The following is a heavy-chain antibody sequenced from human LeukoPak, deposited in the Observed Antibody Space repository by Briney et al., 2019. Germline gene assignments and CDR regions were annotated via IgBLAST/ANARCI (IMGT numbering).Heavy chain of an antibody. D-gene: IGHD2/OR15-2a*01. Sequence: PSETLSLTCTVSGASISSGGYYWSWIRQQPGKGLEWIGYSHYSGTTYCNTSLKSRVAISVDTSKNQFSLKLSSVTAADTAVYYCARDGPTSFLWGQGTLVTVSS. CDR3: ARDGPTSFL. J-gene: IGHJ4*02. CDR1: GASISSGGYY. V-gene: IGHV4-31*03. CDR2: SHYSGTT.